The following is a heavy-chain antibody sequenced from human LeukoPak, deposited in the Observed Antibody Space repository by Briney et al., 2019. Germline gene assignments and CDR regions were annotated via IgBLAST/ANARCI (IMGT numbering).Heavy chain of an antibody. J-gene: IGHJ5*02. Sequence: GGSLRLSCAASGFTFSNYGIHWVRQAPGKGLEWVAVIWYDGINKYYADSVKGRFTISRDNARNILYLQMYSLRADDTAIYYCAKSGLGAAENWFDPWGQGILVTVSS. CDR3: AKSGLGAAENWFDP. CDR2: IWYDGINK. V-gene: IGHV3-33*03. D-gene: IGHD6-13*01. CDR1: GFTFSNYG.